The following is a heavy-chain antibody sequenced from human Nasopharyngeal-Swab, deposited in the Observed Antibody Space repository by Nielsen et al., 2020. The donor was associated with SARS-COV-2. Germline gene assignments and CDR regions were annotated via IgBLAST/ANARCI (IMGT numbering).Heavy chain of an antibody. D-gene: IGHD6-13*01. V-gene: IGHV1-24*01. J-gene: IGHJ5*02. CDR1: GYTLTELS. CDR2: FDPEDGET. CDR3: ARRSDPIAAGGAWFDP. Sequence: ASVKVSCKVSGYTLTELSMHWVRQAPGKGLEWMGGFDPEDGETIYAQKFQGRVTITADESTSTAYMELSSLRSEDTAVYYCARRSDPIAAGGAWFDPWGQGTLVTVPS.